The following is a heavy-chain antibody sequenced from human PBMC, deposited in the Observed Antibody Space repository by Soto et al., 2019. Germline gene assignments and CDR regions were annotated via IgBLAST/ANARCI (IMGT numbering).Heavy chain of an antibody. Sequence: GASVKVSCKASGYTFTSYAMHWVRQAPGQRLEWMGWINAGNGNTKYSQKFQGRVTITRDTSASTAYMELSSMSSEDTAVYYCASSVAGRRSFVYWGQGTLVTVSS. J-gene: IGHJ4*02. D-gene: IGHD6-19*01. CDR1: GYTFTSYA. V-gene: IGHV1-3*01. CDR3: ASSVAGRRSFVY. CDR2: INAGNGNT.